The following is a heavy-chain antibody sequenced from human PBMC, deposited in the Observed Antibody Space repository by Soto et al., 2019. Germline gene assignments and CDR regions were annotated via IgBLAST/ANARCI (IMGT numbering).Heavy chain of an antibody. CDR3: AKDDDFWSAYYGSPIGY. V-gene: IGHV3-23*01. Sequence: VGSLRLSCAASGFTFSSYAMSWVRQAPGKGLEWVSAISGSGGSTYYADSVKGRFTISRDNSKNTLYLQMNSLRAEDTAVYYCAKDDDFWSAYYGSPIGYCGQGTLLTVSS. J-gene: IGHJ4*02. CDR1: GFTFSSYA. CDR2: ISGSGGST. D-gene: IGHD3-3*01.